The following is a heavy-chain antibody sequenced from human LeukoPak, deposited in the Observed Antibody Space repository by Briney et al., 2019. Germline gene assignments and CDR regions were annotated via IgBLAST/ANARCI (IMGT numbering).Heavy chain of an antibody. J-gene: IGHJ4*02. D-gene: IGHD6-6*01. Sequence: PSGTLSLTCAVSGAFITNSHWWSWARPPPGKGLEWIGEIYHSGTTNYNPSLKSRVTMSVDKSKNQFSLKLSSVTAADTAVYYCARSTTSSSPIDYWGQGTLVTVSS. CDR1: GAFITNSHW. CDR3: ARSTTSSSPIDY. V-gene: IGHV4-4*02. CDR2: IYHSGTT.